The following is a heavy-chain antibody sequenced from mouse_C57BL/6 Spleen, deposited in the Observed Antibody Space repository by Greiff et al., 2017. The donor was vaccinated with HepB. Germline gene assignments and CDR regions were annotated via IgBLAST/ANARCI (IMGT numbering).Heavy chain of an antibody. CDR1: GYTFTDYY. CDR3: AREGERGYFDV. Sequence: EVQLQQSGPELVKPGASVKISCKASGYTFTDYYMNWVKQSHGKSLEWIGDINPNNGGTSYNQKFKGKATLTVDKSSSTAYMELRSLTSEDSAVYYCAREGERGYFDVWGTGTTVTVSS. CDR2: INPNNGGT. V-gene: IGHV1-26*01. D-gene: IGHD2-13*01. J-gene: IGHJ1*03.